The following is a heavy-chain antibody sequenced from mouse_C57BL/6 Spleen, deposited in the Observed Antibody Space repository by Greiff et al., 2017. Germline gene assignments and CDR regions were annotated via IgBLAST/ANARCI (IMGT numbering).Heavy chain of an antibody. CDR2: ISSGSSTS. D-gene: IGHD5-1-1*01. CDR1: GFTFSDYG. CDR3: ARQVYLYSDLDD. V-gene: IGHV5-17*01. Sequence: EVMLVESGGGFVKPGGSLKLSCAASGFTFSDYGMHWVRQAPEKGLEWVAHISSGSSTSYYADTVKGRFTISRDNAKNTLFLQLTSLRSEDTAMYYCARQVYLYSDLDDWGQGTTRTVSS. J-gene: IGHJ2*01.